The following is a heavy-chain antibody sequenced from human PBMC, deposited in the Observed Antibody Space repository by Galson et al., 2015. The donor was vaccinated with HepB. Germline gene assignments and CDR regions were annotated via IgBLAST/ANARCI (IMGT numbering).Heavy chain of an antibody. CDR3: ARGVYGSGSYNY. CDR2: IIPILGIA. D-gene: IGHD3-10*01. CDR1: GGTFSSYA. V-gene: IGHV1-69*04. J-gene: IGHJ4*02. Sequence: SVKVSCKASGGTFSSYAISWVRQAPGQGLEWMGRIIPILGIANYAQKFQGRVTITADKSTSTAYMELSSLRSEDTAMYYCARGVYGSGSYNYWGQGTLVTVSS.